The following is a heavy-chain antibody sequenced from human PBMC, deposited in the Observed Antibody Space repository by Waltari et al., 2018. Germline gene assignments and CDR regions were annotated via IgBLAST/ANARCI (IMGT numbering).Heavy chain of an antibody. V-gene: IGHV4-39*07. CDR2: IFYPGTI. Sequence: QLQLQESGPRLVKPPETLSLTCTVSGDSINTNEFYWGWIRQTPGKGLEWIGSIFYPGTIYYDPSLRSRATLSVDTSKNQFSLTLHSVTAADTAIYYCGRDSGWYAYWGQGIQITVSS. CDR3: GRDSGWYAY. J-gene: IGHJ4*02. D-gene: IGHD6-19*01. CDR1: GDSINTNEFY.